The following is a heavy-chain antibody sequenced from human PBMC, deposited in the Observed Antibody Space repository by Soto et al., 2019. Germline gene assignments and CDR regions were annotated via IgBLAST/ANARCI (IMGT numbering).Heavy chain of an antibody. CDR2: ISSNGGST. J-gene: IGHJ4*02. CDR1: GFTFSSYA. V-gene: IGHV3-64D*06. Sequence: PGGSLRLSCSASGFTFSSYAMHWFRQAPGKGLEYVSAISSNGGSTYYADSVKGRFTISRDNSKNTLYLQMSSLRAEDTAVYYCVKDRRTQYRSGWYYFDYWGQGTLVTVAS. CDR3: VKDRRTQYRSGWYYFDY. D-gene: IGHD6-19*01.